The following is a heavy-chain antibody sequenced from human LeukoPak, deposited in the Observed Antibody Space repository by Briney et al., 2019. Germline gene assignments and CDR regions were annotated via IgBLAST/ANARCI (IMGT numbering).Heavy chain of an antibody. Sequence: ASVTVSCKASGYTFTSYGISWVRQAPGQGLEWMGWISAYNGNTNYAQKLQGRVTMTTDTSTSTAYMELRSLRSDDTAVYYCARDSSTMIVVPPNTLFDYWGQGTLVTVSS. V-gene: IGHV1-18*01. CDR2: ISAYNGNT. CDR3: ARDSSTMIVVPPNTLFDY. J-gene: IGHJ4*02. CDR1: GYTFTSYG. D-gene: IGHD3-22*01.